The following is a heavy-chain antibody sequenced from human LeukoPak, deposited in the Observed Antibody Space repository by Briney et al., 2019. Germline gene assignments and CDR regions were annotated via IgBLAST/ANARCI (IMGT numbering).Heavy chain of an antibody. CDR3: ARGGGYNPFDY. D-gene: IGHD5-24*01. CDR2: IFYTGST. V-gene: IGHV4-59*01. J-gene: IGHJ4*02. CDR1: GGSISGYY. Sequence: SETLSLTCTVSGGSISGYYWSWIRQPPGKGLEWIGFIFYTGSTNYNPSLKSRVTISVDTSKNQFSLRLSSVTAADTAVRSCARGGGYNPFDYWGQGTLGTVSS.